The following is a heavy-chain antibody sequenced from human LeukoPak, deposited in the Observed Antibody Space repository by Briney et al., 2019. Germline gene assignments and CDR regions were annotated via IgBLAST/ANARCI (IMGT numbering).Heavy chain of an antibody. Sequence: GGSLRLSCAASGFTFSSYAMTWVRQAPGKGLEWVSAISGSGGSTWYADSVRGRFTISRDNSKNTMYLQMSSLRAEDTAVYYCAKEPREYCSSTSCPNWIDPWGQGTLVTVSS. D-gene: IGHD2-2*01. V-gene: IGHV3-23*01. J-gene: IGHJ5*02. CDR3: AKEPREYCSSTSCPNWIDP. CDR1: GFTFSSYA. CDR2: ISGSGGST.